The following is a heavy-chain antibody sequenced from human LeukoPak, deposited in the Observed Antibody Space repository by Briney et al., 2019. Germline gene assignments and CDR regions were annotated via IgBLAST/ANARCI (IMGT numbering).Heavy chain of an antibody. Sequence: SQTLSLTCTVSGGSISRDCYYWSWIRQPPEKGLEWMGYLYYSGSTYYHQPLKRRVTIPIDSPKKQLSLTMGSVPAADTAVYYCARDSSGDYWYFGLWGRGTLVTVAS. CDR1: GGSISRDCYY. J-gene: IGHJ2*01. V-gene: IGHV4-31*03. CDR3: ARDSSGDYWYFGL. D-gene: IGHD4-17*01. CDR2: LYYSGST.